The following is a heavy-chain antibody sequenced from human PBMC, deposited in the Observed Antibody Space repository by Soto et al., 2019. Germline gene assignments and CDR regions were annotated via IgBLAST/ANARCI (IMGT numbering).Heavy chain of an antibody. D-gene: IGHD6-13*01. J-gene: IGHJ4*02. V-gene: IGHV1-69*06. Sequence: QVQLVQSGAEVKKPGSSVTVSCKASGGTFSSYAISWVRQAPGHGLEWVGVITPMYGTTNYAHKFQGRVTISADKSTSTAYIELRSVRSEDTAVYYCATDQVYNIAAAGQFDYWGQGTRVTVSS. CDR3: ATDQVYNIAAAGQFDY. CDR1: GGTFSSYA. CDR2: ITPMYGTT.